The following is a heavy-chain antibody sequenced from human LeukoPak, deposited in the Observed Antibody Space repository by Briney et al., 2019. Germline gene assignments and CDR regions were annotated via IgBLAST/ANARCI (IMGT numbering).Heavy chain of an antibody. J-gene: IGHJ2*01. CDR1: DGSISPYY. V-gene: IGHV4-59*08. D-gene: IGHD5-18*01. CDR2: IYFSGNT. Sequence: PSETLSLTCNVTDGSISPYYWSWIRQPPGKGLEWIGYIYFSGNTKFSPSLKSRVSISLDTAKNQFSLRLSSVTAADTAVYFCARHETAMVNRWYFDLWGRGTLVADPS. CDR3: ARHETAMVNRWYFDL.